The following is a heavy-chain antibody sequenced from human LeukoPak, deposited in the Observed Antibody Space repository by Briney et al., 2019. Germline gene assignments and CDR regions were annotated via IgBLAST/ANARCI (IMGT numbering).Heavy chain of an antibody. Sequence: SETLSLTCTVSGGSISSYYWSWVRQPPGKGLEWIGYIYYSGSTNYNPSLKSRVTISVDTSKNQFSLKLSSVTAADTAVYYCARSKDILTGYCFDYWGQGTLVTVSS. V-gene: IGHV4-59*01. CDR1: GGSISSYY. CDR3: ARSKDILTGYCFDY. J-gene: IGHJ4*02. D-gene: IGHD3-9*01. CDR2: IYYSGST.